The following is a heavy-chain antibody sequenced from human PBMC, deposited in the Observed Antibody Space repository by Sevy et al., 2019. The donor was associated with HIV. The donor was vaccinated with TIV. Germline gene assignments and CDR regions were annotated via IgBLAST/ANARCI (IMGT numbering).Heavy chain of an antibody. CDR3: AREGGYSYGAGDYYYYYGMDV. V-gene: IGHV3-30*04. CDR1: GFTFSSYA. D-gene: IGHD5-18*01. J-gene: IGHJ6*02. CDR2: ISYDGSNK. Sequence: GGSLRLSCAASGFTFSSYAMHWVRQAPGKGLEWVAVISYDGSNKYYADSVKGRFTISRDNSKNTLYLQMNSRRAEDTAVYYCAREGGYSYGAGDYYYYYGMDVWGQGTTVTVSS.